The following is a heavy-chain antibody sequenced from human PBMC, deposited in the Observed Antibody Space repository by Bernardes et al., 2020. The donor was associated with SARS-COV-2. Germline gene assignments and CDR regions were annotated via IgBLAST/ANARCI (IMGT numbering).Heavy chain of an antibody. J-gene: IGHJ4*02. CDR2: ISAYNGNT. D-gene: IGHD2-2*01. CDR3: ARGNRLVPAAKLGY. Sequence: ASVKVSCKASGYTFTSYGISWVRQAPGQGLEWMGWISAYNGNTNYAQKLQGRVTMTTDTSTSTAYMELRSLRSDDTAVYYCARGNRLVPAAKLGYWGKGALVTVSS. V-gene: IGHV1-18*01. CDR1: GYTFTSYG.